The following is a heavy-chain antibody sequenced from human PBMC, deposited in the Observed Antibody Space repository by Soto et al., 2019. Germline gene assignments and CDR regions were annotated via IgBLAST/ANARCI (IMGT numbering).Heavy chain of an antibody. Sequence: ASVKVSCKASGYTFTSYAMHWVRQAPGQRLEWMGWINAGNGNTKYSQKFQGRVTITRDTSASTAYMELSSLRSDDTAVYYCARDLGDYDILTGLPTFYYWGQGSLVPVSS. J-gene: IGHJ4*02. D-gene: IGHD3-9*01. CDR2: INAGNGNT. V-gene: IGHV1-3*01. CDR3: ARDLGDYDILTGLPTFYY. CDR1: GYTFTSYA.